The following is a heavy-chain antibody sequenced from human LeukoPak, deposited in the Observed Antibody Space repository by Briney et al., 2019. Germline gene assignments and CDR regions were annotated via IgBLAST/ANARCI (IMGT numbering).Heavy chain of an antibody. CDR1: GGSINNGDYY. CDR2: IYYSGST. V-gene: IGHV4-30-4*01. Sequence: SETLSLTCTVSGGSINNGDYYWSWIRRPPGKGLEWIGYIYYSGSTYYNPSLKSLVTISIDTSKNQFSLKVSSVTAADTAVFYCARASNLLSGFDYWGQGTLVTVSS. D-gene: IGHD3-10*01. J-gene: IGHJ4*02. CDR3: ARASNLLSGFDY.